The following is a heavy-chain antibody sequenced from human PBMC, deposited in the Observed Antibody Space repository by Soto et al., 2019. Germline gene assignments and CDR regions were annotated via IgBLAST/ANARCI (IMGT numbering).Heavy chain of an antibody. V-gene: IGHV3-21*01. J-gene: IGHJ4*02. CDR1: GFTFSRYS. Sequence: PGGSLRLSCAASGFTFSRYSMNWVRQAPGKGLEWVPSISSTTNYIYYADSMKGRFTVSRDNAKNSVYLDMNSLSAEDTAVYYCARESEDLTSNFDYWGQGTLVTVSS. CDR3: ARESEDLTSNFDY. CDR2: ISSTTNYI.